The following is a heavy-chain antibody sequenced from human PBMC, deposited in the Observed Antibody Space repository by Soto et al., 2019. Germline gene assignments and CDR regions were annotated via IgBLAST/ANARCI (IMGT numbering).Heavy chain of an antibody. CDR1: GVSISSYY. J-gene: IGHJ4*02. V-gene: IGHV4-59*08. CDR2: IYFSGDT. Sequence: QVQLQASSPGLAQPSETLSLTCTGSGVSISSYYWSWIRPPAGKGLEWIGYIYFSGDTNYSPSLKSRVTISVATSTNQFCLKLSSATGADTAVYYCARHSRSWYGSIWDYWGQGTPVTVSS. CDR3: ARHSRSWYGSIWDY. D-gene: IGHD6-13*01.